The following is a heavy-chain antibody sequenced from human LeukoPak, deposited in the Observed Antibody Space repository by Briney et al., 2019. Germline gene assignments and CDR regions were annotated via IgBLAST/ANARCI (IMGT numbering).Heavy chain of an antibody. D-gene: IGHD6-19*01. CDR3: ARGVREQWLVFYYYYYMDV. J-gene: IGHJ6*03. V-gene: IGHV4-34*01. CDR2: INHSGST. Sequence: PSETLSLTCAVYGGSFSGYYWSWIRQPPGKRLEWIGEINHSGSTNYNPSLKSRATISVDTSKNQFSLKLSSVTAADTAVYYCARGVREQWLVFYYYYYMDVWGKGTTVTVSS. CDR1: GGSFSGYY.